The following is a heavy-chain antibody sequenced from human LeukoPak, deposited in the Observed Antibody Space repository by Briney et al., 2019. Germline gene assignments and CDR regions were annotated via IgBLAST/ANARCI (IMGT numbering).Heavy chain of an antibody. CDR2: INSDGSST. V-gene: IGHV3-74*01. CDR1: GFTFSSYW. Sequence: GGSLRLSCAASGFTFSSYWMHWVRQVPGKGLVWVSRINSDGSSTSYADSVKGRFTISRDNAKNTLYVQVNSLRAEDTAVYYCSTGSGHAFDIWGRGTMVTVSS. J-gene: IGHJ3*02. D-gene: IGHD3-10*01. CDR3: STGSGHAFDI.